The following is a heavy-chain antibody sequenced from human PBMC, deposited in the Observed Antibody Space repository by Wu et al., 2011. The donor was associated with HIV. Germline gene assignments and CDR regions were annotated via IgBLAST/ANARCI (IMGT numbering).Heavy chain of an antibody. CDR3: ATYIAPTPHTAAQPWFDP. D-gene: IGHD5-18*01. J-gene: IGHJ5*02. V-gene: IGHV1-69*06. CDR2: IITIFDTV. CDR1: GGTFNNHA. Sequence: QVQLVQSGAEVKKPGSSVKVSCKASGGTFNNHAITWVRQAPGQGLEWMGGIITIFDTVNYAQKFQGRVTFTSDKSTHTGYMELSSLTSEDTAVYYCATYIAPTPHTAAQPWFDPGAREPWSPSPQ.